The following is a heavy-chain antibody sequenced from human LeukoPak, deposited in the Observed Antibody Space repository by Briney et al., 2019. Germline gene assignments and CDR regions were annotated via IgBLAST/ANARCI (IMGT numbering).Heavy chain of an antibody. J-gene: IGHJ4*02. CDR1: GFTFSSYW. CDR3: ARDSDNRNYRTPPDY. Sequence: GGSLRLSCAASGFTFSSYWMSWVRQAPGKGLEWVANIKQDGSEKYYVDSVKGRFTISRDNAKNSLYLQMNSLRAEDTAVYYCARDSDNRNYRTPPDYWGQGTLVTVSS. V-gene: IGHV3-7*01. CDR2: IKQDGSEK. D-gene: IGHD1-7*01.